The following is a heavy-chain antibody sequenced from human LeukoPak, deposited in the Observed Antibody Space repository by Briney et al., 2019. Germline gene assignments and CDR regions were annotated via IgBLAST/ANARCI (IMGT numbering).Heavy chain of an antibody. Sequence: GGSLRLSCAASGFTFSSYWMSWVRQAPGKGLEWVANIKQDEGEKYYVDSVKGRFIISRDNAKNSLYLQMNSLRAEDTAVYYCARDNLLWFGEGGGYNWFDPWGQGTLVTVSS. CDR1: GFTFSSYW. J-gene: IGHJ5*02. CDR2: IKQDEGEK. V-gene: IGHV3-7*01. D-gene: IGHD3-10*01. CDR3: ARDNLLWFGEGGGYNWFDP.